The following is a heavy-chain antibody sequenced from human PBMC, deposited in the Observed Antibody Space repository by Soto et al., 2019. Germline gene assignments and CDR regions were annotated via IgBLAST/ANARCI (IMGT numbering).Heavy chain of an antibody. CDR2: VSFDGKVT. Sequence: GGSLRLSCADSGFSFSTYWMHWVRQGPDKGLEWVAVVSFDGKVTYYADSVKGRFTVSRDNSKNTIYLQANSLRAEDTAVYYCAREPYGDSQYFDYWGQGTPVTVSS. V-gene: IGHV3-30*03. D-gene: IGHD2-21*02. CDR1: GFSFSTYW. J-gene: IGHJ4*02. CDR3: AREPYGDSQYFDY.